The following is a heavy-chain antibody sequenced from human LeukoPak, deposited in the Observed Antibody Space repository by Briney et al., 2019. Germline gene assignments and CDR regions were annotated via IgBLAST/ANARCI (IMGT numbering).Heavy chain of an antibody. CDR2: IYTSGST. D-gene: IGHD5-18*01. Sequence: PSETLSLTCTVSGGSISSHYWSWIRQPAGKGLEWIGRIYTSGSTNYNPSLKSRVTMSVDTSKNQFSLKLSSVTAADTAVYYCARDGYSYGSTFDYWGQGTLVTVSS. V-gene: IGHV4-4*07. CDR3: ARDGYSYGSTFDY. J-gene: IGHJ4*02. CDR1: GGSISSHY.